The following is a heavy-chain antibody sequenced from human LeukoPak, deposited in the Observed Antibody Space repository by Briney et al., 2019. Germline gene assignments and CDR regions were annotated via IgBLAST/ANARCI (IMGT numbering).Heavy chain of an antibody. CDR2: IGSTGTT. CDR3: ANRDDFLTY. V-gene: IGHV3-23*01. J-gene: IGHJ4*02. D-gene: IGHD3-3*01. CDR1: GFTFSSYA. Sequence: PGGSLRLSCAASGFTFSSYAMSWVRQAPGKGLEWVSAIGSTGTTYYADSVKGRFTISRDNSKNTLYLQMNSLRAEDTAVYHCANRDDFLTYWGQGTLVTVPS.